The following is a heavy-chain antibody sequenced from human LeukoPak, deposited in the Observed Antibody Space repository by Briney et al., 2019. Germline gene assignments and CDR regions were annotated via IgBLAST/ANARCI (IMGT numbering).Heavy chain of an antibody. Sequence: SEILSLTCAIYGGSFSGYYWSWIRQPPGKGLEWLGEINHSGSTNYNPSLKSRVTISVDTSKNQFSLKLSSVTAADTAVYYCARGGGTTVTTWEYFQHWGQGTLVTVSS. CDR2: INHSGST. CDR3: ARGGGTTVTTWEYFQH. D-gene: IGHD4-17*01. CDR1: GGSFSGYY. J-gene: IGHJ1*01. V-gene: IGHV4-34*01.